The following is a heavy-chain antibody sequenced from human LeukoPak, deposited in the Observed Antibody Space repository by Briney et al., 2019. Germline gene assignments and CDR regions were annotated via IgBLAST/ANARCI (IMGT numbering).Heavy chain of an antibody. Sequence: GGSLRLSCAASGFTFSSYWMHWVRQAPGKGLVWVSRINSDGSSTSYADSVKGRFTISRDNAENTLYLQMNSLRAEDTAVYYCARDYRYFDWLLNDYYYYGMDVWGQGTTVTVSS. V-gene: IGHV3-74*01. CDR2: INSDGSST. CDR1: GFTFSSYW. D-gene: IGHD3-9*01. CDR3: ARDYRYFDWLLNDYYYYGMDV. J-gene: IGHJ6*02.